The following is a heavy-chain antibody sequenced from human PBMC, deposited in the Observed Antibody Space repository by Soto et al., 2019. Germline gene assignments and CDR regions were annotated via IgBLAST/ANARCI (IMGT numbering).Heavy chain of an antibody. D-gene: IGHD2-15*01. CDR3: ARVLVAATCWFDP. CDR1: GGSFSGYY. V-gene: IGHV4-34*01. J-gene: IGHJ5*02. Sequence: SETLSLTCAVYGGSFSGYYWSWIRQPPGKGLEWIGEINHSGSTNYNPSLKSRVTISVDTSKNQFSLKLSSVTAADTAVYYCARVLVAATCWFDPWGQGTLVTVSS. CDR2: INHSGST.